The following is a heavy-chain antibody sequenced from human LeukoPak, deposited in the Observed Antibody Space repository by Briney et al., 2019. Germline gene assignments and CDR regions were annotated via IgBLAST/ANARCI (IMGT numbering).Heavy chain of an antibody. Sequence: SETLSLTCTVSGGSISSHYWSWIRQPPGKGLEWIGYLFDSVNTKDNPSLQRRLTLTADTSKNQFSLRLSSVTASDTAVYYCATIKRGSIFGYFDFWGQGIKVTVSS. J-gene: IGHJ4*02. CDR3: ATIKRGSIFGYFDF. CDR1: GGSISSHY. V-gene: IGHV4-59*11. D-gene: IGHD5-18*01. CDR2: LFDSVNT.